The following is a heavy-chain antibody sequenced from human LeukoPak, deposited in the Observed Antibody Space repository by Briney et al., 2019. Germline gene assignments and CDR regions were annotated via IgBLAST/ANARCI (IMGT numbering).Heavy chain of an antibody. D-gene: IGHD5-24*01. Sequence: ASVKVSCKASGYTFTGYYMHWVRQAPEQGLEWMGWINPNSGGTNYAQKFQGWVTMTRDTSISTAYMELGRLRSDDTAVYYCARDLLGGGGSDYWGQGTLVTVSS. CDR2: INPNSGGT. V-gene: IGHV1-2*04. CDR3: ARDLLGGGGSDY. CDR1: GYTFTGYY. J-gene: IGHJ4*02.